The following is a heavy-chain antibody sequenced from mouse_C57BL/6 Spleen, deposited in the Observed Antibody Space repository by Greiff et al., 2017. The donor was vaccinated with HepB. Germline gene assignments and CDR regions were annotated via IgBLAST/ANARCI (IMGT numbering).Heavy chain of an antibody. Sequence: VHVKQSGPELVKPGASVKISCKASGYSFTGYYMNWVKQSPEKSLEWIGEINPSTGGTTYNQKFKAKATLTVDKSSSTAYMQLKSLTSEDSAVYDCARSGTTVVRRDWFAYWGQGTLVTVSA. J-gene: IGHJ3*01. CDR2: INPSTGGT. CDR3: ARSGTTVVRRDWFAY. D-gene: IGHD1-1*01. CDR1: GYSFTGYY. V-gene: IGHV1-42*01.